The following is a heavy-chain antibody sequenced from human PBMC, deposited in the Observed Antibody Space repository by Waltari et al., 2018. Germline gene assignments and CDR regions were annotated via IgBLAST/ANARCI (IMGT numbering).Heavy chain of an antibody. V-gene: IGHV3-7*01. CDR2: IKQDGNKL. CDR1: GFTFSSYW. CDR3: ARDQMVTVTDDNWFDS. Sequence: EVHLVESGGGLVQHGGSLRLSCAASGFTFSSYWMSWVRQAPGKGLGWVANIKQDGNKLYYVDSVEGRFTISRDNAKNSLYLQMNSLRAEDTAVYYCARDQMVTVTDDNWFDSWGQGNLVTVSS. D-gene: IGHD4-17*01. J-gene: IGHJ5*01.